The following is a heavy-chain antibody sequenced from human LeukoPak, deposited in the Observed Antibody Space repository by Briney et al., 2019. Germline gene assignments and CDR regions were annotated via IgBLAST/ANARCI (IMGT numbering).Heavy chain of an antibody. Sequence: SETLSLTCTVSGGSISSYYWSWIRQPPEKGLEWIGYIYYSGSTNYNPSLKSRVTISVDTSKNQFSLKLSSVTAADTAVYYCTREEAYGSGSSDAFDIWGQGTMVTVSS. V-gene: IGHV4-59*01. CDR2: IYYSGST. D-gene: IGHD3-10*01. J-gene: IGHJ3*02. CDR1: GGSISSYY. CDR3: TREEAYGSGSSDAFDI.